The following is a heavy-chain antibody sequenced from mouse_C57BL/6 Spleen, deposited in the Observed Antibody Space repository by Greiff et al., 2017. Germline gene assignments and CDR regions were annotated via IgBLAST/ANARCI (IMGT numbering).Heavy chain of an antibody. CDR2: INPGSGGT. CDR3: ARRGTVVAHWYFDV. D-gene: IGHD1-1*01. V-gene: IGHV1-54*01. CDR1: GYAFTNYL. J-gene: IGHJ1*03. Sequence: QVHVKQSGAELVRPGTSVKVSCKASGYAFTNYLIEWVKQRPGQGLEWIGVINPGSGGTNYNEKFKGKATLTADKSSSTAYMQLSSLTSEDSAVYFCARRGTVVAHWYFDVWGTGTTVTVSS.